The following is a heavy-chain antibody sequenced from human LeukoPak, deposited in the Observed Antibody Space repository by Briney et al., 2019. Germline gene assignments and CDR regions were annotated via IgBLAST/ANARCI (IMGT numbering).Heavy chain of an antibody. V-gene: IGHV1-8*01. CDR1: GYTFTSYD. J-gene: IGHJ5*02. CDR2: MNPNSGNT. D-gene: IGHD1-7*01. Sequence: ASVKVSCKASGYTFTSYDINWVRQATGQGLEWMGWMNPNSGNTGYAQKFQGRVTMTRNTSISTAYMELSSLRSEDTAVYYCARGRGANNWNYGYNWFDPWGQGTLVTVSS. CDR3: ARGRGANNWNYGYNWFDP.